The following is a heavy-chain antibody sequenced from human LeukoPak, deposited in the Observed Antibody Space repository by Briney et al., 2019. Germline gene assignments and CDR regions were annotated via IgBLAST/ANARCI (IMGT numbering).Heavy chain of an antibody. J-gene: IGHJ6*02. CDR3: TXXXDTXCSRANCYVDNFYGLDV. D-gene: IGHD2-2*01. V-gene: IGHV3-73*01. CDR1: GFTFSGSA. Sequence: PGGSLRLSCAASGFTFSGSAMHWVRQASGEGLEWVGRIRSRANSYVTAYAAAVTGRFIISRDDSSNTAYLQMNSLTTEDTAVYYCTXXXDTXCSRANCYVDNFYGLDVWGQGTRVTVSS. CDR2: IRSRANSYVT.